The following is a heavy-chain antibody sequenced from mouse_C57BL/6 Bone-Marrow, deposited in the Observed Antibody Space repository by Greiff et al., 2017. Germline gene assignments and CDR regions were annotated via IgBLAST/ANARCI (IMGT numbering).Heavy chain of an antibody. V-gene: IGHV1-69*01. CDR2: IDPSDSYT. Sequence: QVQLQQPGAELVMPGASVKLPCKASGYTFTSYWMHWVKQRPGQGLEWIGEIDPSDSYTNYNQKFKGKSTLTVDKSSSTAYMQLSSLTSEDSAVYYCAREGFITTVPFAYWGQGTLVTVSA. J-gene: IGHJ3*01. D-gene: IGHD1-1*01. CDR3: AREGFITTVPFAY. CDR1: GYTFTSYW.